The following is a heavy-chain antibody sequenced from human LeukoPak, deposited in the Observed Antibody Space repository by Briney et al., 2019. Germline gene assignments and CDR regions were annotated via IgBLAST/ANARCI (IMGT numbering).Heavy chain of an antibody. CDR1: GFTFDDYA. CDR3: AKKRGYSYGDPFDY. Sequence: GGSLRLSCAASGFTFDDYAMHWVRQAPGKGLEWVSGISWNSGSIGYADSVKGRFTISRDNSKNTLYLQMNSLRAEDTAVYYCAKKRGYSYGDPFDYWGQGTLVTVSS. V-gene: IGHV3-9*01. J-gene: IGHJ4*02. D-gene: IGHD5-12*01. CDR2: ISWNSGSI.